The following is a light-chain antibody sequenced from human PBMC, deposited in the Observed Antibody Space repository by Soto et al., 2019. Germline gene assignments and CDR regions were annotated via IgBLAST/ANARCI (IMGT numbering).Light chain of an antibody. CDR2: EVN. J-gene: IGLJ1*01. V-gene: IGLV2-18*02. CDR3: SSYTDSSNYV. Sequence: QSALTQPPSVSGSPGQSVTISCTGTSSDVGSYNRLSWYQQPPGTAPKLIMYEVNTRPSGVPDRFSGSKSGSTASLTISGLQAEDEADYYCSSYTDSSNYVFGTGTKVTVL. CDR1: SSDVGSYNR.